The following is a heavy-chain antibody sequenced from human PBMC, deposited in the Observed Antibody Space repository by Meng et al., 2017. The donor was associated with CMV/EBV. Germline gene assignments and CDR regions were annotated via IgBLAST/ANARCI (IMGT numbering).Heavy chain of an antibody. Sequence: QVQLAESGGGVVQPGRSLRLSCSDSGFTFSSYAMHWVRQAPGKGLEWVAVISYDGSNKYYADSVKGRFTISRDNSKNTLYLQMNSLRAEDTAVYYCARDVGEMGYFDYWGQGTLVTVSS. CDR3: ARDVGEMGYFDY. D-gene: IGHD3-16*01. V-gene: IGHV3-30-3*01. J-gene: IGHJ4*02. CDR1: GFTFSSYA. CDR2: ISYDGSNK.